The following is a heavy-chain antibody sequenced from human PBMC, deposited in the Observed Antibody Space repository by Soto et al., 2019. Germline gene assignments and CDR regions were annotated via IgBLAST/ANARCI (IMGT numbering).Heavy chain of an antibody. CDR1: GYIFTSYW. V-gene: IGHV5-10-1*01. CDR3: ARRDSSSPYDAFDI. J-gene: IGHJ3*02. D-gene: IGHD6-6*01. Sequence: GESLKISCNGSGYIFTSYWISWVRQMPGKGLEWMGRIDPSDSYTNYSPSFQGHVTISADKSISTAYLQWSSLKASDTAMYYCARRDSSSPYDAFDIWGQGTMVTVSS. CDR2: IDPSDSYT.